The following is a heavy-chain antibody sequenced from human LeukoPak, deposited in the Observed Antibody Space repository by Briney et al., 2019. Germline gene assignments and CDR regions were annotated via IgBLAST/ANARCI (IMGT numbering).Heavy chain of an antibody. CDR1: GYTFTSYY. CDR2: INPNSGTT. Sequence: ASVKVSCKASGYTFTSYYMHWVRQAPGQGLEWMGIINPNSGTTNYPQKFQGRVTMTRDTSTSTVYMELSSLRSEDTAVYFCAREWYFDYWGQGTLVTVSS. CDR3: AREWYFDY. V-gene: IGHV1-46*01. J-gene: IGHJ4*02.